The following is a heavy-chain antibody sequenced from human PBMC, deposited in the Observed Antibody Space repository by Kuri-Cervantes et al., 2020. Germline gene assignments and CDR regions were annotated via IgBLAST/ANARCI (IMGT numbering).Heavy chain of an antibody. Sequence: GESLKISCAASGFTFSSYGMHWVRQAPGKGLEWVAVISYDGSNKYYADSVKGRFTISRDNAKNSLYLQMNSLRAEDTAVYYCAREEAYCGGDCSPPFDYWGQGTLVTVSS. CDR1: GFTFSSYG. CDR3: AREEAYCGGDCSPPFDY. D-gene: IGHD2-21*02. J-gene: IGHJ4*02. CDR2: ISYDGSNK. V-gene: IGHV3-30*03.